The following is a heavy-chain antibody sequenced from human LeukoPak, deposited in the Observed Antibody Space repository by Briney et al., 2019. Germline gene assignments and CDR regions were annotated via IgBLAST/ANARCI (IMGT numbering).Heavy chain of an antibody. J-gene: IGHJ6*03. V-gene: IGHV4-30-2*02. D-gene: IGHD3-22*01. CDR2: IYHSGST. CDR1: GGSISSGGYY. Sequence: PSETVSLTCTVSGGSISSGGYYWSWLRQPPGKGLEWIGYIYHSGSTYYNPSLKSRVTISVDRSKNQFSLKLSSVTAADTAVYYCARVAIPYDISPYYDGYMDVWGKGTTVTVSS. CDR3: ARVAIPYDISPYYDGYMDV.